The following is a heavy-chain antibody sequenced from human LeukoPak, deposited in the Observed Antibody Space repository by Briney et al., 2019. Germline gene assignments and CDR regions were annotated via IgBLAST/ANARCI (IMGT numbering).Heavy chain of an antibody. J-gene: IGHJ4*02. CDR1: GFTFSSYG. Sequence: PGGSLRLSCAASGFTFSSYGMHWVRQAPGKGLEWVAVIWYDGSNKYYADSVKGRFTISRDNSKNTLYLQMNSLRAEDTAVYYCAKQVATITEHTFDYWGQGTLVTVSS. CDR3: AKQVATITEHTFDY. V-gene: IGHV3-33*06. D-gene: IGHD5-12*01. CDR2: IWYDGSNK.